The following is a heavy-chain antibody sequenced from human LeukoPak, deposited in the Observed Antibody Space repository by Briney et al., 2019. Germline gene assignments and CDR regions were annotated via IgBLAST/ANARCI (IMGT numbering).Heavy chain of an antibody. CDR2: ISSSGSTT. J-gene: IGHJ4*02. D-gene: IGHD3-10*01. V-gene: IGHV3-11*01. CDR3: AREMDGPYGSGSPLDY. CDR1: GFTFSEYY. Sequence: GGSLRLSCAASGFTFSEYYMSWIRQAPGKGLEWVSYISSSGSTTYYADSVKGRFTISKDNAKNSLYLQMNSLRAEDTAVYYCAREMDGPYGSGSPLDYWGQGTLVTVSS.